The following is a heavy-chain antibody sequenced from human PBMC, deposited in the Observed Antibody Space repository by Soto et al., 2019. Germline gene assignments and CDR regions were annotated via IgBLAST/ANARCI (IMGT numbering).Heavy chain of an antibody. Sequence: PGGSLRLSCAASGFTFSSYAMSWVRQAPGKGLEWVSAISGSGGSTYYADSVKGRFTISRDNSKNTLYLQMNSLRAEDTAVYYCAKVLVVNFDWSHAPYYYYYGMDVWGQGTTVTVSS. V-gene: IGHV3-23*01. D-gene: IGHD3-9*01. CDR1: GFTFSSYA. J-gene: IGHJ6*02. CDR3: AKVLVVNFDWSHAPYYYYYGMDV. CDR2: ISGSGGST.